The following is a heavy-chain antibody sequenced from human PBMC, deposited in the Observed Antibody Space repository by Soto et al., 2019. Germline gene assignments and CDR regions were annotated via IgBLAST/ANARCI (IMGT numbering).Heavy chain of an antibody. CDR1: GGSISSYY. CDR2: IYYSGST. Sequence: QVQLQESGPGLVKPSETLSLTCTVSGGSISSYYWSWIRQPPGKGLEWIGYIYYSGSTNYNPSLKSRVTISVDTSKNQFSLKLSSVTAADTAVYYCARAKMAGVFDYWGQGTLVTVSS. D-gene: IGHD6-19*01. J-gene: IGHJ4*02. CDR3: ARAKMAGVFDY. V-gene: IGHV4-59*01.